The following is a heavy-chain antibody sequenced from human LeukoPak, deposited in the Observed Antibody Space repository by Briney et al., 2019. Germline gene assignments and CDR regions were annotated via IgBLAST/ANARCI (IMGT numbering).Heavy chain of an antibody. CDR3: AKKMTITGWLYYFDY. V-gene: IGHV3-23*01. Sequence: PGGSLRLSCAVSGFTFSSYAMSWVRQAPGRGLEWVSAISDSGDSTYYADSVKGRFTVSRDNSKNTLYLQMNSLRAEDTAVYYCAKKMTITGWLYYFDYWGQGTLSPSPQ. CDR1: GFTFSSYA. J-gene: IGHJ4*02. CDR2: ISDSGDST. D-gene: IGHD5-24*01.